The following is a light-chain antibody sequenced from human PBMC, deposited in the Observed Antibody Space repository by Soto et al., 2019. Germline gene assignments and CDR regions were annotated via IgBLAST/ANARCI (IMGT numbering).Light chain of an antibody. V-gene: IGLV2-14*01. CDR2: EVR. CDR1: SGDVGGYNY. J-gene: IGLJ1*01. CDR3: SSLTGSTPLYV. Sequence: QSVLTQPAFLSGSPGQSITISCTGTSGDVGGYNYVSWYQQHPGKAPKLMIYEVRNRPSGVSNRFSGSKSGNTASLTISGLQAEDEADYYCSSLTGSTPLYVFGTGTKVTVL.